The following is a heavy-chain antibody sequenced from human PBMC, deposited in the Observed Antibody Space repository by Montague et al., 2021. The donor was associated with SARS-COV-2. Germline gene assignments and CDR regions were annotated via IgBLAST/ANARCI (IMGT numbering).Heavy chain of an antibody. CDR1: GFTFSSHD. CDR2: IGTAGDT. Sequence: SLRLSCAASGFTFSSHDMHWVRQSPGKGLQWVSAIGTAGDTYYEGSVEGRFTISREDAKSSLSLQMTSLTAGDTAVYYCARAHADSVYHFWSGSVISTSLDVWGKGTAVTVSS. J-gene: IGHJ6*04. D-gene: IGHD3-3*01. V-gene: IGHV3-13*01. CDR3: ARAHADSVYHFWSGSVISTSLDV.